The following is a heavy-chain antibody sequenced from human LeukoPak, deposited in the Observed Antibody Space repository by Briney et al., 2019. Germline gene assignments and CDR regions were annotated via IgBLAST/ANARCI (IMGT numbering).Heavy chain of an antibody. D-gene: IGHD2-21*01. J-gene: IGHJ4*02. Sequence: SGGSLSLSCAASGFNFSTYKLTWVRQAPGKGLEWVSSIFTGSGDFFYADSVKGRFTISRDDAKDSLYLHMNSLRAEDTAIYYCARGGRSDWFFDYWGQGILVTVSS. V-gene: IGHV3-21*01. CDR3: ARGGRSDWFFDY. CDR1: GFNFSTYK. CDR2: IFTGSGDF.